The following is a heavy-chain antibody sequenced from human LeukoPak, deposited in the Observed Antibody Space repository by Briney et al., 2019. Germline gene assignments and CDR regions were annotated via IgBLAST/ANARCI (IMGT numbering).Heavy chain of an antibody. CDR3: ARSFDPRRSSTQNGPDY. CDR2: IYPGDSDT. D-gene: IGHD3-16*01. CDR1: GYSFTSYW. V-gene: IGHV5-51*01. Sequence: GESLKISCKGSGYSFTSYWIGWVRQMPGKGLEWMGIIYPGDSDTRYSPSFQGQVTISADKSISTAYLQWSSLKASDTAMYYCARSFDPRRSSTQNGPDYWGQGTLVTVSS. J-gene: IGHJ4*02.